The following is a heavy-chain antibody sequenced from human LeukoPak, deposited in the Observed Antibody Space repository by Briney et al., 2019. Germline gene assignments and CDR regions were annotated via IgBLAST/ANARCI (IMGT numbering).Heavy chain of an antibody. CDR3: AREGGDPRWLDP. J-gene: IGHJ5*02. V-gene: IGHV4-4*07. CDR2: INTSGST. CDR1: GGSISSYY. Sequence: SETLSFTCTVSGGSISSYYWTWIRQSAGKGLEWIGRINTSGSTNYNPSLRSRVTMSVNTSKNQFSLNLTSVTAADTAVYSCAREGGDPRWLDPWGQGTLVTVSS. D-gene: IGHD6-25*01.